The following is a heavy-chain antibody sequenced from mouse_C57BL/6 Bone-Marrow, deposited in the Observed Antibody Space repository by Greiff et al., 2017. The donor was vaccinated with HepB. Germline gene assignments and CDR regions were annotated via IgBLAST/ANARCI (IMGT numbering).Heavy chain of an antibody. CDR2: INPNNGGT. CDR1: GYTFTDYN. J-gene: IGHJ1*03. D-gene: IGHD1-1*01. Sequence: EVQLQQSGPELVKPGASVKMSCKASGYTFTDYNMHWVKQSHGKSLEWIGYINPNNGGTSYNQKFKGKATLTVNKSSSTAYMELRSLTSEDSAVYYCARGPLITTVVEDFDVWGTGTTVTVSS. CDR3: ARGPLITTVVEDFDV. V-gene: IGHV1-22*01.